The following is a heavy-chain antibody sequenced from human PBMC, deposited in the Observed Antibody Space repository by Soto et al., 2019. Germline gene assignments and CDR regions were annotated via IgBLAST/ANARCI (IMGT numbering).Heavy chain of an antibody. D-gene: IGHD2-15*01. CDR2: INPNSGGT. V-gene: IGHV1-2*04. Sequence: GASVKVSCKASGYTFTSYGISWVRQAPGQGLEWMGWINPNSGGTNYAQKFQGWVTMTRDTSISTAYVELSRLRSDDTAVYYCARSEYCSGGSCYLDAFDIWGQGTMVTVSS. J-gene: IGHJ3*02. CDR3: ARSEYCSGGSCYLDAFDI. CDR1: GYTFTSYG.